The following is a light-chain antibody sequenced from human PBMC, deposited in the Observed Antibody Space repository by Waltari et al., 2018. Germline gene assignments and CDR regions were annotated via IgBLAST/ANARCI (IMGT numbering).Light chain of an antibody. J-gene: IGKJ2*01. CDR2: YAS. CDR3: HQNNNLPYT. Sequence: EIVLTQSPAFQSVTPQEKVTITCRASQSIGNSLHWYQQKPGQSPKLLIKYASQSISGVPSRFSGIGSGTDFTLTINSLEAEDAAAYYCHQNNNLPYTFGQGTKLEIK. V-gene: IGKV6D-21*02. CDR1: QSIGNS.